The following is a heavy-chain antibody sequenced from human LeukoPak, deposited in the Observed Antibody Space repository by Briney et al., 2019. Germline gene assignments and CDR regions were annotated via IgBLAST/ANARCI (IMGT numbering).Heavy chain of an antibody. J-gene: IGHJ4*02. Sequence: GGTLRLSCAASGFTFSSYGMHWVRQAPGKGLEWVSFIRYDGSNEYYADSVRGRFTISRDNSKNTLYLQMNSLRAEDTAVYYCARGTRGSYYDSSGRGYYFDYWGQGTLVTVSS. CDR1: GFTFSSYG. CDR3: ARGTRGSYYDSSGRGYYFDY. CDR2: IRYDGSNE. V-gene: IGHV3-30*02. D-gene: IGHD3-22*01.